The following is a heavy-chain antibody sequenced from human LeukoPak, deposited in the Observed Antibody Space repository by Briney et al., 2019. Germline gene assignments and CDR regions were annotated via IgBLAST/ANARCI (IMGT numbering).Heavy chain of an antibody. Sequence: SQTLSLTCAISGDSVSSNSAAWNWIRQSPSRGLEWLGRTYYRSKWYNDYAVSAKSRITINPDTSKNQFSLQLNSVTPEDTAVYYCARVRRYSSGWYGGLDAFDIWGQGTMVTVSS. CDR3: ARVRRYSSGWYGGLDAFDI. J-gene: IGHJ3*02. CDR2: TYYRSKWYN. D-gene: IGHD6-19*01. V-gene: IGHV6-1*01. CDR1: GDSVSSNSAA.